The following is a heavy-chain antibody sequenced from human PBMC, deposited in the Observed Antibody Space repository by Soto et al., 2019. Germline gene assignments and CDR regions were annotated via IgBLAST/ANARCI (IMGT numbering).Heavy chain of an antibody. Sequence: QVQLQQWGAGLLKPSETLSLTCAVYGGSFSGYYWSWIRQPPGKGLEWIGEINHSGSTNYNPSLKSRVTKSVDTSKSQFSLKLSSVTAADTAVYYCARTSRFDYWGQGTLVTVSS. CDR2: INHSGST. D-gene: IGHD6-6*01. V-gene: IGHV4-34*01. CDR1: GGSFSGYY. CDR3: ARTSRFDY. J-gene: IGHJ4*02.